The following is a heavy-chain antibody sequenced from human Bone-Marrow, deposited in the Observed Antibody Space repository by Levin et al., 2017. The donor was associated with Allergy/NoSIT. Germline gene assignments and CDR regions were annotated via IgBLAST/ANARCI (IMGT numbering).Heavy chain of an antibody. D-gene: IGHD2-2*01. CDR1: GFIFRDYA. Sequence: GGSLRLSCSASGFIFRDYAIHWVRQAPGKGLEWVAVISDDGNSIYFADSVKGRFRISRDNSQNTVFLQMDSLRREDTAVYYCASDRPNYATSNTELFDSWGQGTPVTVSS. J-gene: IGHJ5*01. V-gene: IGHV3-30*04. CDR2: ISDDGNSI. CDR3: ASDRPNYATSNTELFDS.